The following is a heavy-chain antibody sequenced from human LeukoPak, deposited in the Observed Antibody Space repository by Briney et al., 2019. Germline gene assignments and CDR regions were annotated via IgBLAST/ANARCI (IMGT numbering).Heavy chain of an antibody. V-gene: IGHV3-30-3*01. Sequence: PGRSLRLSWAASGXTFSIYTLVWVRQAPGKGLEWVAVTSYDGSNKYYADSVKGRFTISRDNSNNTLYLQMNSLRAEDTAVYYCARDWGVDSWGQGTLVTVSS. CDR2: TSYDGSNK. J-gene: IGHJ4*02. CDR1: GXTFSIYT. CDR3: ARDWGVDS. D-gene: IGHD3-10*01.